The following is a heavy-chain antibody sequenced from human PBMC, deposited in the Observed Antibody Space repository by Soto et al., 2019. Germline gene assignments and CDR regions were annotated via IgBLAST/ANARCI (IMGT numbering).Heavy chain of an antibody. CDR1: VFTFSSYW. D-gene: IGHD1-1*01. CDR3: ARLTDNHRDVN. Sequence: PGGSLRLSCEASVFTFSSYWMTWVRQAPGKGLEWIGEIHHRGSINYSPSLSSRLTISVDKSKNQFSLNLSSVTAADTAVYYCARLTDNHRDVNWVQGT. J-gene: IGHJ3*01. CDR2: IHHRGSI. V-gene: IGHV4-4*02.